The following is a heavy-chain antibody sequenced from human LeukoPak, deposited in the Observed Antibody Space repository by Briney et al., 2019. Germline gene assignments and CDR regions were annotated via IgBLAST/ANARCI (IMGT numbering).Heavy chain of an antibody. J-gene: IGHJ4*02. CDR2: IRSKANSYAT. D-gene: IGHD3-3*01. V-gene: IGHV3-73*01. CDR3: TRHMGTIFGVVSDY. Sequence: GGSLRLSCAASGFTFSGSAMHWVRQASGKGLEWVGRIRSKANSYATAYAASVKGRFTISRDDSKNTAYLQMNSLETEDTAVYYCTRHMGTIFGVVSDYWGQGTLVTVSS. CDR1: GFTFSGSA.